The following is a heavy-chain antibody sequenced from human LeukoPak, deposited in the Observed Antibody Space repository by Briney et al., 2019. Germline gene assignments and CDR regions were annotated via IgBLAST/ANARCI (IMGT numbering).Heavy chain of an antibody. V-gene: IGHV1-2*02. Sequence: ASVKVSCKASGYTFTGYYMHWVRQAPGQGLEWMGWINPNSGGTNYAQKFQGRVTMTRDTSISTAYMELSSLRSDDTAVYYCASGPSDLGSSSQYWGQGTLVTVSS. D-gene: IGHD6-6*01. J-gene: IGHJ4*02. CDR1: GYTFTGYY. CDR2: INPNSGGT. CDR3: ASGPSDLGSSSQY.